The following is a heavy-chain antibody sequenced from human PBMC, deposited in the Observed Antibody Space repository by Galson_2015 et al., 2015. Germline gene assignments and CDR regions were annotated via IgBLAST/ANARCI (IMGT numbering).Heavy chain of an antibody. J-gene: IGHJ4*02. Sequence: SLRLSCAASGFTFSSYGMHWVRQAPGKGLEWVAVISYDGSNKYYADSVKGRFTISRDNSKNTLYLQMNSLRAEDTAVYYCAKDLGGWELPYLDYWGQGTLVTVSS. CDR1: GFTFSSYG. CDR2: ISYDGSNK. D-gene: IGHD1-26*01. V-gene: IGHV3-30*18. CDR3: AKDLGGWELPYLDY.